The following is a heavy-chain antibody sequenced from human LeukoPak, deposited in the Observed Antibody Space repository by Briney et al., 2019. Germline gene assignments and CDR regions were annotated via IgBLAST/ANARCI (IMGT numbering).Heavy chain of an antibody. CDR1: GFTFSSHS. Sequence: PGGSLRLSCAASGFTFSSHSMNWVRQAPGKGLEWVSSISSSSSYIYYADSVKGRFTISRDNAKNSLYLQMSSLRAEDTAVYYCARGHTVTSYFDYWGQGTLVTVSS. CDR2: ISSSSSYI. J-gene: IGHJ4*02. V-gene: IGHV3-21*01. CDR3: ARGHTVTSYFDY. D-gene: IGHD4-17*01.